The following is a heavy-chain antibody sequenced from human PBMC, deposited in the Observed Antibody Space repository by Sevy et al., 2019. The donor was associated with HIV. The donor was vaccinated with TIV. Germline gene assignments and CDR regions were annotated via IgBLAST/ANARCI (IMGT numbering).Heavy chain of an antibody. J-gene: IGHJ6*03. CDR1: GFSFDSYG. D-gene: IGHD3-22*01. Sequence: GGSLRLSCAVSGFSFDSYGMTWVRQAPGKGLEWVSGISGSGTRTYYADSVKGRFIIPRDNSKNTLYLQMNSLRSEDKAIYYWAKGGGGHYDPDEIGYYFYYYNMDVWGKGTTVTVSS. CDR3: AKGGGGHYDPDEIGYYFYYYNMDV. V-gene: IGHV3-23*01. CDR2: ISGSGTRT.